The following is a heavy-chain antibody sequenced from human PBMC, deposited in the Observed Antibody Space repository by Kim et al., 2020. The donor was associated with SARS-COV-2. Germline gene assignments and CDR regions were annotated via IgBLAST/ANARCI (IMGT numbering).Heavy chain of an antibody. D-gene: IGHD2-15*01. V-gene: IGHV4-59*13. Sequence: SETLSLTCTVSGGSISSYYWSWIRQPPGKGLEWIGYIYYSGSTNYNPSLKSRVTISVDTSKNQFSLKLSSVTAADTAVYCCARDRTLTYCSGGSCRENAFDIWGQGTMVTVSS. J-gene: IGHJ3*02. CDR2: IYYSGST. CDR1: GGSISSYY. CDR3: ARDRTLTYCSGGSCRENAFDI.